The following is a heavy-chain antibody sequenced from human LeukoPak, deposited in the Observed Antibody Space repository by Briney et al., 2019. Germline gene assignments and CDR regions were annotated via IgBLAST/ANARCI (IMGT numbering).Heavy chain of an antibody. D-gene: IGHD3-9*01. CDR2: LNPQTGDT. J-gene: IGHJ4*02. CDR1: GYAFSTYY. V-gene: IGHV1-2*02. CDR3: ARGSRYHDWLSPLDS. Sequence: GASVKVPCKASGYAFSTYYMHWVRQAPGQGLEWMGWLNPQTGDTHFAQKVQGRVTFTRDTSISTPYMAMSRLRADDTAVFYCARGSRYHDWLSPLDSWGQGTLVTVSS.